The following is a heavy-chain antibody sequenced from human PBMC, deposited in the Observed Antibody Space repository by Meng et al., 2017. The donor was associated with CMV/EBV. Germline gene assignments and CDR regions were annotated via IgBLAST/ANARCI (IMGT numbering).Heavy chain of an antibody. Sequence: SETLSLSCTVSGGSISSSSYYWGWIRQPPGKGLEWIGSIYYSGSTYYNPSLKSRVTISVDTSKNQFSLKLSSVTAADTAVYYCASTGRLAAYYYYGMDVWGQGTTVTVSS. V-gene: IGHV4-39*01. D-gene: IGHD1-1*01. CDR2: IYYSGST. CDR3: ASTGRLAAYYYYGMDV. J-gene: IGHJ6*02. CDR1: GGSISSSSYY.